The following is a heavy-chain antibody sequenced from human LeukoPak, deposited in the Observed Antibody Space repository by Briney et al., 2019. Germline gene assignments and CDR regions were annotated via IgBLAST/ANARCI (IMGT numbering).Heavy chain of an antibody. V-gene: IGHV1-69*04. D-gene: IGHD3-3*01. CDR1: GGTFSSYA. CDR2: IIPILGIA. CDR3: ARDTPPADFWSGYYTSYYYYMDV. Sequence: SVKVSCKASGGTFSSYAISWVRRAPGQGLEWMGRIIPILGIANYAQKFQGRVTITADKSTSTAYMELSSLRSEDTAVYYCARDTPPADFWSGYYTSYYYYMDVWGKGTTVTVSS. J-gene: IGHJ6*03.